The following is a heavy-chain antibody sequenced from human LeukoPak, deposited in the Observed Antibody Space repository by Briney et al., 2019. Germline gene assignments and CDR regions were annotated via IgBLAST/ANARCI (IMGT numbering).Heavy chain of an antibody. CDR2: ISAYNGNT. CDR1: GYTFTSYG. J-gene: IGHJ4*02. Sequence: GASVKVSCKASGYTFTSYGISWVRQAPGQGLEWMGWISAYNGNTNYAQKLQGRVTMTTDTSTSTAYMELRGLRSDDTAVYYCAVIAVAGPTDYWGQGTLVTVSS. CDR3: AVIAVAGPTDY. D-gene: IGHD6-19*01. V-gene: IGHV1-18*01.